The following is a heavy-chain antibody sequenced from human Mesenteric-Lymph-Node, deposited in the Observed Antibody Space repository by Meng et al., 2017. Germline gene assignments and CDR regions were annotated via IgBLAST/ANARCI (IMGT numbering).Heavy chain of an antibody. V-gene: IGHV3-73*01. CDR2: IRSKANSYAT. J-gene: IGHJ6*02. D-gene: IGHD3-22*01. CDR3: TSSYYDSSGYYPHYYYYGMDV. Sequence: GESLKISCAASGLTFSGSAMHWVRQASGKGLEWVGRIRSKANSYATAYAASVKGRFTISRDDSKNTAYLQMNSLKTEDTAVYYCTSSYYDSSGYYPHYYYYGMDVWGQGTTVTVSS. CDR1: GLTFSGSA.